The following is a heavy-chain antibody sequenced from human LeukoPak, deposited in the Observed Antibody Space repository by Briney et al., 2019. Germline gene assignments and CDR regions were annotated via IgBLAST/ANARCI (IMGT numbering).Heavy chain of an antibody. V-gene: IGHV4-4*02. D-gene: IGHD1-26*01. J-gene: IGHJ4*02. Sequence: PSGTLSLTCAVSGGSISSSNWWSWVRQPPGKGLEWIGEIYHSGSTNYNPSLKSRVTISVDRSKNQFSLTFISVTAADSAVYFCARETAERYRGSYFDYWGQGALVTVSS. CDR3: ARETAERYRGSYFDY. CDR1: GGSISSSNW. CDR2: IYHSGST.